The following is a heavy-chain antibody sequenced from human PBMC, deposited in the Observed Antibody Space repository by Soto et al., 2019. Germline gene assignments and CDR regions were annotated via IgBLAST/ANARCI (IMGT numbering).Heavy chain of an antibody. CDR1: GFNLGGYG. CDR2: ISYDGSNK. V-gene: IGHV3-30*03. Sequence: WGSLRLSCAASGFNLGGYGRHRVRQATGKGLGGVAVISYDGSNKYYADSVKGRFTISRDNSKNTLYLQMNSLRAEDTAVYYCARSGRVVVVPAATKRDDAFDIWGQGTMVTVSS. J-gene: IGHJ3*02. CDR3: ARSGRVVVVPAATKRDDAFDI. D-gene: IGHD2-2*01.